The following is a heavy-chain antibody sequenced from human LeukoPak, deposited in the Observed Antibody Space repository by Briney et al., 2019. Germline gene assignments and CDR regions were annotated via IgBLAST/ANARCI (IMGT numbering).Heavy chain of an antibody. CDR3: ARPRDIVVVAAARGGGFDI. D-gene: IGHD2-2*01. J-gene: IGHJ3*02. CDR2: TIPMFGTT. Sequence: ASVKVSCKASGYTFTSYDINWVRQAPGQGLEWKGGTIPMFGTTNYAQKIQGRVTITTDESTSTAYMELSSLRSEDTAVYYCARPRDIVVVAAARGGGFDIWGQGTMVTVSS. V-gene: IGHV1-69*05. CDR1: GYTFTSYD.